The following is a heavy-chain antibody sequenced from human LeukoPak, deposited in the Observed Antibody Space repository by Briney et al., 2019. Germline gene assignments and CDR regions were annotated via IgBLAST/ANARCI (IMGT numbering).Heavy chain of an antibody. J-gene: IGHJ4*02. Sequence: GASVKLSSKPSVYTFITYGITSERQAPGQGLEWMGWISAYNGNTNYAQNLQGRVAMTTDTSTTTDYMDLRSLRSDDTAVYYCARDLGFAGGSYYLDYCSQGTLVTVSS. CDR1: VYTFITYG. V-gene: IGHV1-18*01. CDR3: ARDLGFAGGSYYLDY. CDR2: ISAYNGNT. D-gene: IGHD3-10*01.